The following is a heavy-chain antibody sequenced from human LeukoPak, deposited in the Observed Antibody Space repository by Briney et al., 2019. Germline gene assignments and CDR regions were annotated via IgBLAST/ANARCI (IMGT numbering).Heavy chain of an antibody. V-gene: IGHV3-23*01. Sequence: SGGSLRPSCAASGFTFSSHAMSWVRQAPGKGLEWVSGISGSGRSTYYADSVKGRFTISRDNSKNTLYLQMNSLRAEDTAVYYCAKEILYGGNYYFDYWGQGTLVTVSS. CDR3: AKEILYGGNYYFDY. D-gene: IGHD1-26*01. J-gene: IGHJ4*02. CDR1: GFTFSSHA. CDR2: ISGSGRST.